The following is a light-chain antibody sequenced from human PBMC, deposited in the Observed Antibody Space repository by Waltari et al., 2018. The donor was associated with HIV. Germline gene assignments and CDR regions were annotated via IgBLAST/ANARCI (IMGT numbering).Light chain of an antibody. J-gene: IGLJ1*01. CDR1: RGDVGSYNL. V-gene: IGLV2-23*02. CDR3: CSYAATSTFV. CDR2: EVS. Sequence: SALTQPASVSGSPGQSITIPCTETRGDVGSYNLVSWYQQYPGKAPKLMIYEVSKRPSGVSNRFSGSKSGNTASLTISGLQAEDEADYYCCSYAATSTFVFGTGTKVTVL.